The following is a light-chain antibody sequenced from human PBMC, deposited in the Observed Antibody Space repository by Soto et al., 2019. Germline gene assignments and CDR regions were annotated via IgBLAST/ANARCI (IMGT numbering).Light chain of an antibody. J-gene: IGKJ2*01. V-gene: IGKV3-20*01. Sequence: EIMLTQSPGTLSLSPGERASLSCRASQSVPANYLAWYQQKPGQPPRLLIYGASTRATGIPDRFSGSGSGTDFTLIISSLEPEDFAVYYCHQYGVSSGTFGQGTNLEI. CDR1: QSVPANY. CDR3: HQYGVSSGT. CDR2: GAS.